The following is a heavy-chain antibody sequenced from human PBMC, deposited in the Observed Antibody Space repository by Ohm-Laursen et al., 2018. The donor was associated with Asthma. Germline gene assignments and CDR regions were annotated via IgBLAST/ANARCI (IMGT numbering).Heavy chain of an antibody. CDR2: ISYDGSNK. J-gene: IGHJ4*02. V-gene: IGHV3-30*03. D-gene: IGHD1-26*01. CDR1: GFTFSSYG. CDR3: YYSGSYYFSGY. Sequence: SLRLSCAAPGFTFSSYGMHWVRQAPGKGLEWVAVISYDGSNKYYADSVKGRFTISRDNSKNTLYLQMNSLRAEDMAVYYCYYSGSYYFSGYWGQGTLVTVSS.